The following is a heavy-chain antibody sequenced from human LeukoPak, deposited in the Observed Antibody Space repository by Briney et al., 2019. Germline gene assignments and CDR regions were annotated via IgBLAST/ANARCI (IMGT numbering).Heavy chain of an antibody. J-gene: IGHJ4*02. D-gene: IGHD6-13*01. Sequence: GGSLRLPCAASGFTFSSYAMHWVRQAPGKGLEWVAVISYDGSNKYYADSVKGRFTISRDNSKNTLYLQMNSLRAEDTAVYYCARAPTIAGTMPYYFDYWGQGTLVTVSS. CDR1: GFTFSSYA. CDR2: ISYDGSNK. V-gene: IGHV3-30-3*01. CDR3: ARAPTIAGTMPYYFDY.